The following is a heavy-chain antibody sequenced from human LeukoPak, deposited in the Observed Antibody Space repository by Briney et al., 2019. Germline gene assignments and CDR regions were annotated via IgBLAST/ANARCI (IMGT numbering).Heavy chain of an antibody. Sequence: ASVKVSCKASGYIFTSYDISWVRQAPGQGLEWMGWINPNSGGTNYAQKFQGRVTMTRDTSISTAYMELSRLRSDDTAVYYCARADYYDSSGYFHYYYYYMDVWGKGTTVTVSS. CDR2: INPNSGGT. CDR1: GYIFTSYD. D-gene: IGHD3-22*01. CDR3: ARADYYDSSGYFHYYYYYMDV. J-gene: IGHJ6*03. V-gene: IGHV1-2*02.